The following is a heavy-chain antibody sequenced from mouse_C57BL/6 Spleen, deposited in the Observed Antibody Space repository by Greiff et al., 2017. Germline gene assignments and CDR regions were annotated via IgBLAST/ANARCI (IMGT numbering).Heavy chain of an antibody. Sequence: EVMLVESGGGLVKPGGSLTLSCAASGFTFSDYGMHWVRQAPEKGLEWVAYISSGSSTIYYADTVKGRFTISRDNAKNTLFLQMTSLRSEDTAMYYCARYDGPYAMDYWGQGTSVTVSS. J-gene: IGHJ4*01. CDR3: ARYDGPYAMDY. CDR2: ISSGSSTI. V-gene: IGHV5-17*01. CDR1: GFTFSDYG. D-gene: IGHD2-3*01.